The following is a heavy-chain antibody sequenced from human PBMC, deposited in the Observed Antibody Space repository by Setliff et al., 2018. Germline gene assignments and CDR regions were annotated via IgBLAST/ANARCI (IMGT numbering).Heavy chain of an antibody. CDR1: GYTFSDYG. D-gene: IGHD2-2*01. CDR3: SRLVRYCTTTSCQGASGAEL. Sequence: ASVKVSCKASGYTFSDYGVSWVRQAPGQGLEWMGWISPHSGRAFYAPQFQDRVIMTTDPSTTTAYLELRSLTSDDTAVYYCSRLVRYCTTTSCQGASGAELWGQGTLVTVS. J-gene: IGHJ4*02. V-gene: IGHV1-18*01. CDR2: ISPHSGRA.